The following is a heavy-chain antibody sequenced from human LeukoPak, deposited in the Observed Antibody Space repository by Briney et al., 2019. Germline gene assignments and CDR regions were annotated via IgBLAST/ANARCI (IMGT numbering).Heavy chain of an antibody. V-gene: IGHV1-69*06. CDR3: ARGATIITDYDFWSGYRPDDAFDI. CDR2: IIPIFGTA. CDR1: GGTFSSYA. Sequence: SVKVSCKASGGTFSSYAISWVRQAPGQGLEWMGGIIPIFGTANYAQKFQGRVTITADKSTSTAYMELSSLRSEDTAVYYCARGATIITDYDFWSGYRPDDAFDIWGQGTMVTVSS. J-gene: IGHJ3*02. D-gene: IGHD3-3*01.